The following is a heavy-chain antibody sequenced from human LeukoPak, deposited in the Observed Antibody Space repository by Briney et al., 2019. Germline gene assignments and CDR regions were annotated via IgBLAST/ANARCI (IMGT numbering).Heavy chain of an antibody. J-gene: IGHJ4*02. CDR3: AKAGSSWYEY. D-gene: IGHD6-13*01. CDR1: GFTFSSYW. V-gene: IGHV3-7*01. CDR2: IKQDGSEK. Sequence: PGGSQRLSCAASGFTFSSYWMSWVRQAPGKGLEWVANIKQDGSEKYYVDSLKGRFTISRDNAKNSLYLQMNSLRAEDTAVYYCAKAGSSWYEYWGQGTLVTASS.